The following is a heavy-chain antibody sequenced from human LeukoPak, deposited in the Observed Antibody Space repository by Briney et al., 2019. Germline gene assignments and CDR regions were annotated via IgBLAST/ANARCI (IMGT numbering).Heavy chain of an antibody. Sequence: PGGSLRLSCAASGFTFSSYSMNWVRQAPGKGLEWVSSISSSSSYIYYADSVKGRFTISRDNSKNTLYLQMNSLRAEDTAVYYCAREPYGGNLYYFDYWGQGTLVTVSS. J-gene: IGHJ4*02. V-gene: IGHV3-21*04. CDR2: ISSSSSYI. CDR3: AREPYGGNLYYFDY. D-gene: IGHD4-23*01. CDR1: GFTFSSYS.